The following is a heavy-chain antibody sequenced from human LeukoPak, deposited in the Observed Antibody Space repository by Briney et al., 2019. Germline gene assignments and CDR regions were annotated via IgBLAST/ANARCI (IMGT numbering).Heavy chain of an antibody. D-gene: IGHD1-1*01. Sequence: SETLSLTCTVSGGSISSYYWSWIRQPPGKGLEWIGYIYYSGSTNYNPSLKSRVTISVDTSKNQFSLKLSSVTAADTAVYYCAREVQLEPGTAFDIWGQGTMVTVSS. CDR3: AREVQLEPGTAFDI. CDR2: IYYSGST. V-gene: IGHV4-59*01. CDR1: GGSISSYY. J-gene: IGHJ3*02.